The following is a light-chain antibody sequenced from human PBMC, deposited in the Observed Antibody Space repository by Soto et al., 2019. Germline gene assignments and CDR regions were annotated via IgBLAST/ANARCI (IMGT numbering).Light chain of an antibody. CDR1: QSISNW. CDR3: QQYNSYSMFT. Sequence: IKMTQSPSTMSASVGDRVTITCRDIQSISNWLAWYQQKPVKAAKLLIYDASSLESGVQSRFSGSGSGTEFTLTISSLQPDDFAAYYCQQYNSYSMFTFCHGTKLDIK. CDR2: DAS. V-gene: IGKV1-5*01. J-gene: IGKJ2*01.